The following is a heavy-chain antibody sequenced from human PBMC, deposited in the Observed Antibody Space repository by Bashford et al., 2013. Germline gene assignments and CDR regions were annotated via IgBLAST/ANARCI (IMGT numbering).Heavy chain of an antibody. CDR3: AHSGVVVPAAIGVLAFDI. D-gene: IGHD2-2*01. J-gene: IGHJ3*02. CDR2: IDWDDDK. CDR1: GFSLSNARMG. Sequence: PTLVKPTETLTLTCTVSGFSLSNARMGVSWIRQPPGKALEWLARIDWDDDKYYSTSLKTRLTISKDTSKNQVVLTMTNMDPVDTATYYCAHSGVVVPAAIGVLAFDIWGQGTMVTVSS. V-gene: IGHV2-70*12.